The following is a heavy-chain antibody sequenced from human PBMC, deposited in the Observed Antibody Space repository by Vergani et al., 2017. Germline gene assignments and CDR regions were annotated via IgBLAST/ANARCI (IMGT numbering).Heavy chain of an antibody. D-gene: IGHD2-15*01. J-gene: IGHJ5*02. Sequence: QVQLQESGPGLVKPSQTLFLTCTVSGGSISSGDYYWSWIRQPPGKGLEWIGYIYYSGSTYYNPSLKSRVTISVDTSKNQFSLKLSSVTAADTAVYYCAREVVAADNWFDPWGQGTLVTVSS. CDR3: AREVVAADNWFDP. V-gene: IGHV4-30-4*08. CDR2: IYYSGST. CDR1: GGSISSGDYY.